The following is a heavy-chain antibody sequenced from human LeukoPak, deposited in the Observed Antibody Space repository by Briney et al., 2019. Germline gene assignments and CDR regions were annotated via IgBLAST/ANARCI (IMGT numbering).Heavy chain of an antibody. Sequence: SETLSLTCTVSGGSISSYYWSWIRQPPGKGLEWIGYIYYSGSTNYNPSLKSRVTISVDTSKNQFSLKLSSVTAADTAVYYCARSSGSYLRRFGYWGQGTLVTVSS. D-gene: IGHD1-26*01. J-gene: IGHJ4*02. V-gene: IGHV4-59*01. CDR3: ARSSGSYLRRFGY. CDR2: IYYSGST. CDR1: GGSISSYY.